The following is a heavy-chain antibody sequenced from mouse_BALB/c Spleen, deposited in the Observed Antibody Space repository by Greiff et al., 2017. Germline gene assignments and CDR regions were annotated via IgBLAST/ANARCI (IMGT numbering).Heavy chain of an antibody. CDR3: TYGSSPGYYAMDY. CDR1: GYTFTSYW. CDR2: IYPGSGST. Sequence: LQQPGSELVRPGASVKLSCKASGYTFTSYWMHWVKQRPGQGLEWIGNIYPGSGSTNYDEKFKSKATLTVDTSSSTAYMQLSSLTSEDSAVYYCTYGSSPGYYAMDYWGQGTSVTVSS. D-gene: IGHD1-1*01. J-gene: IGHJ4*01. V-gene: IGHV1S22*01.